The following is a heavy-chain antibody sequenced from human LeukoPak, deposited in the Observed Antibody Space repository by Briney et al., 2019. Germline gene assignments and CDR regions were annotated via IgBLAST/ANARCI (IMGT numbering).Heavy chain of an antibody. D-gene: IGHD3-3*01. CDR2: IYSGGST. Sequence: GGSLRLSCAASGFTVSSNYMSWVRQAPGKGLEWVSVIYSGGSTYYADSVKGRFTISRDNSKNTLYLQMSSLRAEDTAVYYCAASGRTYYDFWSGYYKGYFDYWGQGTLVTVSS. J-gene: IGHJ4*02. CDR1: GFTVSSNY. CDR3: AASGRTYYDFWSGYYKGYFDY. V-gene: IGHV3-53*01.